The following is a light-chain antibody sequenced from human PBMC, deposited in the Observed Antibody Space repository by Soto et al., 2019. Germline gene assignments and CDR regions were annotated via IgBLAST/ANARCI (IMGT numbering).Light chain of an antibody. CDR3: QQYGASPIT. CDR2: GAF. Sequence: EIVLTQSPGTLSLSPGERAILSCRASQSVSDNNLAWYQQKPGQAPRLLMYGAFFRVTGVPDRFSGSASGVDFTLTISRLEPEDFAVYFCQQYGASPITFGPGTKVDTK. V-gene: IGKV3-20*01. CDR1: QSVSDNN. J-gene: IGKJ3*01.